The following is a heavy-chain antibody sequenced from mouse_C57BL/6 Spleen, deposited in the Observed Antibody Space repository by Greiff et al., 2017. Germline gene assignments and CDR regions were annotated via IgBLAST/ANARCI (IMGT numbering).Heavy chain of an antibody. CDR3: ARPYYDYDWYFDV. J-gene: IGHJ1*03. V-gene: IGHV1-78*01. D-gene: IGHD2-4*01. CDR1: GYTFTDHT. CDR2: IYPRDDST. Sequence: QVHVKQSDAELVKPGASVKISCKVSGYTFTDHTIHWMKQRPEQGLEWIGYIYPRDDSTKYNEKFKGKATLPADKSSSTAYMQLNSLTSEDSAVYFCARPYYDYDWYFDVWGTGTTVTVSS.